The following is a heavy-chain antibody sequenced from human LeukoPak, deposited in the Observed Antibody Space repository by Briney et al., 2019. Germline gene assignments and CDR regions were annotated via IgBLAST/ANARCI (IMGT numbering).Heavy chain of an antibody. J-gene: IGHJ4*02. CDR1: GFTFSSYA. V-gene: IGHV3-23*01. CDR2: ISGSGGST. CDR3: AKAGDLGPTPSYFHY. Sequence: PGGTLRLSCVASGFTFSSYAMSWVRQAPGKGLEWVSAISGSGGSTYYADSVKGRFTISRDSSKNTLYLQMNSLRAEDTAVYYCAKAGDLGPTPSYFHYWGQGTLVTVSS.